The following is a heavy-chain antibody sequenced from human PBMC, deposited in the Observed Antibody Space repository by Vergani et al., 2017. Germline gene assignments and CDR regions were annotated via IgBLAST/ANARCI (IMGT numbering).Heavy chain of an antibody. CDR2: IYYSGST. D-gene: IGHD6-13*01. CDR3: AKERAAAGTFDD. J-gene: IGHJ4*02. Sequence: QVQLQESGPGLVKPSQTLSLTCTVSGGPISSGGYYWSWIRQHPGKGLEWIRYIYYSGSTYYTPALKSRVTISVDTSKNQVSLKLSSVTAADTAVYYCAKERAAAGTFDDWGQGTLVTVSS. CDR1: GGPISSGGYY. V-gene: IGHV4-31*03.